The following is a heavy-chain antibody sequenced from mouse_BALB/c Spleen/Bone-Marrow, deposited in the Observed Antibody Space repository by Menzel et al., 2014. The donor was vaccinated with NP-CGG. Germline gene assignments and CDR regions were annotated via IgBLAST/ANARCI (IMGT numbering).Heavy chain of an antibody. CDR1: GYAFSNSW. J-gene: IGHJ4*01. CDR2: IYPGDGDT. Sequence: QVQLQQPGPELVKPGASVKISCKASGYAFSNSWMNWVKQRPGQGLEWIGRIYPGDGDTYYNGKFKDKATLTADKSSSTAYMQLSSVPSGISGFYFCESSYVDLAMAYGGQGPSVPVSS. D-gene: IGHD2-10*02. CDR3: ESSYVDLAMAY. V-gene: IGHV1-82*01.